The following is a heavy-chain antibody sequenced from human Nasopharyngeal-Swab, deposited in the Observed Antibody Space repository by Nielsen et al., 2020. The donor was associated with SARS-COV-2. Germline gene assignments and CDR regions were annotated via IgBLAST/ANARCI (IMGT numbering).Heavy chain of an antibody. CDR2: IYSRGST. D-gene: IGHD6-19*01. V-gene: IGHV3-53*05. CDR1: GFTVSSNY. Sequence: GGSLRLSCAASGFTVSSNYVSWVRQAPGKGLEWVSVIYSRGSTYYIDSVKGRFTVSRDNSRNTLYLQMNSLRPEDTAVYYCAREKAVAGIGGYHYYGMDVWGQGTTVTVSS. J-gene: IGHJ6*02. CDR3: AREKAVAGIGGYHYYGMDV.